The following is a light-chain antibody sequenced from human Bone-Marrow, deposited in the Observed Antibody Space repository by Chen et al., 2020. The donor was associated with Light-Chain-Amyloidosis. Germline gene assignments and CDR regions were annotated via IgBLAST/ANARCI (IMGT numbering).Light chain of an antibody. V-gene: IGKV4-1*01. CDR2: WAS. Sequence: DIVMTQSPDSLAVSLGERATINCKSSQSVLYSSNNKNYLAWYQQKPGQPPKLLIYWASTRESGVPDRFSGGRSGTDFTLTISSLQAEDVAIYYCQQYYSTPPYTFGQGTKLDIK. J-gene: IGKJ2*01. CDR3: QQYYSTPPYT. CDR1: QSVLYSSNNKNY.